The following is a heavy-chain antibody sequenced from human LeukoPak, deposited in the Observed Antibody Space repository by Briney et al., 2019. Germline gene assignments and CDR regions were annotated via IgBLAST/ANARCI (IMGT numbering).Heavy chain of an antibody. J-gene: IGHJ4*02. CDR2: INSDASST. V-gene: IGHV3-74*01. CDR3: ARVGYSYGSYYSDY. CDR1: GFTFSIYW. Sequence: PGGSLRLSCAASGFTFSIYWMHWVRQAPGKELGWVSRINSDASSTTYADSVKGRFTISRDTARNTLYLQMNSLRAEDTAVYYCARVGYSYGSYYSDYWGQGTLVTVSS. D-gene: IGHD5-18*01.